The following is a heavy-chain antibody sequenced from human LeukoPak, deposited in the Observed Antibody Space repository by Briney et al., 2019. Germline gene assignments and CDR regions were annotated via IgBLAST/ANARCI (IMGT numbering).Heavy chain of an antibody. CDR3: ARDDWGY. CDR2: INISGST. Sequence: SETLSLTCTVSGGSISSYYWNWIRQPAGKGLERIGRINISGSTNYNPSLKSRVTMSIDTSKNQISLKLRSVTATDTAVYYCARDDWGYWGQGTTVTVSS. D-gene: IGHD3-9*01. CDR1: GGSISSYY. V-gene: IGHV4-4*07. J-gene: IGHJ4*02.